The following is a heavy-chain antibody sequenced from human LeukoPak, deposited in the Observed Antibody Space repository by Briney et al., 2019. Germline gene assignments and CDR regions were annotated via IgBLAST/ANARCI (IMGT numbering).Heavy chain of an antibody. Sequence: ASVKVSCKASGYTFIGHYMHWVRQAPGQGLEWMGWINPNDGATNFAQTFQGRVTMTRDTAINTAYMELSSLRSDDTAVYYCARDFYYYGSGTFMDVWGQGTTVTVS. V-gene: IGHV1-2*02. J-gene: IGHJ6*02. D-gene: IGHD3-10*01. CDR1: GYTFIGHY. CDR2: INPNDGAT. CDR3: ARDFYYYGSGTFMDV.